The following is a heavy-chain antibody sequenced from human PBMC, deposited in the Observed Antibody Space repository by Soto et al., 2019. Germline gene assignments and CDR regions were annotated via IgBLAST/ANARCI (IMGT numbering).Heavy chain of an antibody. CDR2: INAGNGDT. CDR3: ATSRYCSSISCYLAF. CDR1: GDTFATYG. V-gene: IGHV1-3*01. D-gene: IGHD2-2*01. Sequence: GASVKVSCKASGDTFATYGIHWVRQAHGQRFEWMGWINAGNGDTRYAQNFQDRVSITRDTSATTVYMELSSLRSEDTATYYCATSRYCSSISCYLAFWGRGTLVTVSS. J-gene: IGHJ4*02.